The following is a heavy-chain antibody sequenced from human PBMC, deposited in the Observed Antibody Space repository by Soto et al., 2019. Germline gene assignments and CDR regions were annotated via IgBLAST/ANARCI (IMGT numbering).Heavy chain of an antibody. V-gene: IGHV3-7*05. J-gene: IGHJ6*02. CDR1: GFTFRTYW. D-gene: IGHD5-18*01. Sequence: GKLVDSGGGWVRPGGSRSLSGAASGFTFRTYWLSWVRQFPGKGLEWVANINLDGIEKNYVDFVKGRFTISRDNARNSLYLQMSSLRAEDTALYYCARDGSTSWYSYDYHGMDVWGQGTTVTVSS. CDR2: INLDGIEK. CDR3: ARDGSTSWYSYDYHGMDV.